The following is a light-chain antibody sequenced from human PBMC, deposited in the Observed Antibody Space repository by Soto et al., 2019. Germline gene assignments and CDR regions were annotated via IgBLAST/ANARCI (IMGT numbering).Light chain of an antibody. CDR2: TAS. CDR1: HDISSY. Sequence: DIPLTQSPSFLSASVGDRVTITCRASHDISSYLAWYQQKPGKAPKLLIYTASTLQTGVPSRFSGSGSGTEFTLTISSLQPEDFATYYCQQFNSYPFTFGPGTKVDIK. J-gene: IGKJ3*01. V-gene: IGKV1-9*01. CDR3: QQFNSYPFT.